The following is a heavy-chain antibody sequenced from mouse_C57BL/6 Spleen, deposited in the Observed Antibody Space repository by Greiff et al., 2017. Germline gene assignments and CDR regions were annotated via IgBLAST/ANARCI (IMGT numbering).Heavy chain of an antibody. Sequence: DVQLQESGPELVKPGASVKMSCKASGYTFTDYNMHWVKQSHGKSLEWIGYINPNNGGTSYNQKFKGKATLTVNKSSSTAYMELRSLTSEDSAVYYCARRDYYGSKAMDYWGQGTSVTVSS. J-gene: IGHJ4*01. D-gene: IGHD1-1*01. CDR2: INPNNGGT. CDR3: ARRDYYGSKAMDY. V-gene: IGHV1-22*01. CDR1: GYTFTDYN.